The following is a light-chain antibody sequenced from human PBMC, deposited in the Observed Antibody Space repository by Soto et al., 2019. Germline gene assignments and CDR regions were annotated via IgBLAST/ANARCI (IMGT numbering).Light chain of an antibody. V-gene: IGKV3-15*01. J-gene: IGKJ1*01. CDR1: QSVSSR. CDR2: GAS. Sequence: EIVMTQSPATLFVSQGERVTLSGRASQSVSSRLAWYQQKPGQSPRLLIYGASTRATGIPARFSGSGSGTEFTLAISSLQSEDFGVYYCHQYNNLWTFGQGTKVDI. CDR3: HQYNNLWT.